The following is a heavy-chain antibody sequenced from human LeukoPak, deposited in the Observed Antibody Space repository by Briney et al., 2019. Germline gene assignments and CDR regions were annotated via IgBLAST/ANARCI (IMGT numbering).Heavy chain of an antibody. D-gene: IGHD2-21*02. Sequence: QPGVSLRLSCAASGFTFSSYAMHWVRQAPGKGLEWVAVISYDGSNKYYADSVKGRFTISRDNPKNTLYLQMNSLRAEDTAVYYCAKLVVRGDPFDYWGQGTLVTVSS. CDR3: AKLVVRGDPFDY. CDR2: ISYDGSNK. CDR1: GFTFSSYA. J-gene: IGHJ4*02. V-gene: IGHV3-30-3*02.